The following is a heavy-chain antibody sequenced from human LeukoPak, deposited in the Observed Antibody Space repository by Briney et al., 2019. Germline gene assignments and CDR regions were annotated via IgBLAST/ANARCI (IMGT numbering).Heavy chain of an antibody. CDR3: ANDYGSGSD. Sequence: GGSLRLSCAASGFTFSSYAMHWVRQAPGKGLEWVAVISYDGSNKYYADSVKGRFTISRDNSKNTLYLQMNSLRAEDTAVYYCANDYGSGSDWGQGTLVTVSS. CDR1: GFTFSSYA. V-gene: IGHV3-30-3*02. D-gene: IGHD3-10*01. J-gene: IGHJ4*02. CDR2: ISYDGSNK.